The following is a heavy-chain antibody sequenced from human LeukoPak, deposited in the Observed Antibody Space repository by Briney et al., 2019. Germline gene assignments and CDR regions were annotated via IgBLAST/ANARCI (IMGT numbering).Heavy chain of an antibody. V-gene: IGHV1-58*01. Sequence: GTSVKVSCKASGFTFTSSAVQWVRQARGQRLEWIGWIVVGSGNTNYAQKFQERVTITRDMSTSTAYMELSSLRSEDTAVYYCAAYPPKRFLEWLPSHMDVWGKGTTVTVSS. CDR1: GFTFTSSA. D-gene: IGHD3-3*01. J-gene: IGHJ6*03. CDR3: AAYPPKRFLEWLPSHMDV. CDR2: IVVGSGNT.